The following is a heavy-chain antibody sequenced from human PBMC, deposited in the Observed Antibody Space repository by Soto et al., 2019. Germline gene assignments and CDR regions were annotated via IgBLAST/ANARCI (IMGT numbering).Heavy chain of an antibody. V-gene: IGHV2-5*01. CDR1: GFSLSTSGVG. Sequence: ESGPMLVNPTQTLTLTCTFSGFSLSTSGVGVGWIRQPPGKALEWLALIYWNDDKRYSPSLKSRLTITKDTSKNQVVLTMTNMDPVDTATYYCAHTYDYYDSSGYCIFQHWGQGTLVTSPQ. CDR3: AHTYDYYDSSGYCIFQH. J-gene: IGHJ1*01. D-gene: IGHD3-22*01. CDR2: IYWNDDK.